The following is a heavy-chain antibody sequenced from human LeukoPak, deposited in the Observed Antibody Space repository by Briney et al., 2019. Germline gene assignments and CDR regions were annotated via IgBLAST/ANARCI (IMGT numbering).Heavy chain of an antibody. CDR1: GFTFSSYS. CDR2: ISSSSSYI. J-gene: IGHJ4*02. D-gene: IGHD1-26*01. CDR3: ARSSRATIPTFDY. V-gene: IGHV3-21*01. Sequence: GGSLRLSSAASGFTFSSYSMNWVRQAPGKGLEWVSSISSSSSYIYYADSVKGRFTISRDNAKNSLYLQMSSLRAEDTAVYYCARSSRATIPTFDYWGQGTLVTVSS.